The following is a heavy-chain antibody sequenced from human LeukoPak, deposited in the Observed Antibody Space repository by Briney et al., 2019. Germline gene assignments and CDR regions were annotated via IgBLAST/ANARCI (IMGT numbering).Heavy chain of an antibody. Sequence: ASVKVSCKASGGTFSSYTISWVRQAPGQGLEWMGRIIPILGIANYAQKFQGRVTITADKSTSTAYMELSSLRSEDTAVHYCARDVAAAASFDPWGQGTLVTVSS. J-gene: IGHJ5*02. CDR3: ARDVAAAASFDP. CDR1: GGTFSSYT. D-gene: IGHD6-13*01. CDR2: IIPILGIA. V-gene: IGHV1-69*04.